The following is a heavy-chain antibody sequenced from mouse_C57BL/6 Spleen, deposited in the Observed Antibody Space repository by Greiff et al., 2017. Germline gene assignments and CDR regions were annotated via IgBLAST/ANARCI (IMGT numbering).Heavy chain of an antibody. CDR3: AKNNGSSHWYFDV. CDR1: GFSLTSYG. D-gene: IGHD1-1*01. J-gene: IGHJ1*03. Sequence: QVQLQQSGPGLVQPSQSLSITCTASGFSLTSYGVHWVRQSPGKGLEWLGVIWRGGSTDYNAAFMSRLSITKDNSKSQVFFKMNRLQADDTAIYYCAKNNGSSHWYFDVWGTGTTVTVAS. CDR2: IWRGGST. V-gene: IGHV2-5*01.